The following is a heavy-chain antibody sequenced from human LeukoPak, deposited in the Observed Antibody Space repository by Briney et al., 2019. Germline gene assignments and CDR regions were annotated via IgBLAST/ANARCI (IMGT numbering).Heavy chain of an antibody. CDR3: ARDSVGRYRTSCYAATFDY. D-gene: IGHD2-2*01. Sequence: ASVKVSCKASGYTFTGYYMHRVRQAPGQGLEWMGGIIPIVGSANYAQKFQGRVTITADDSTSTAYMELSGLRSEDTAVYYCARDSVGRYRTSCYAATFDYWGQGTLVTVSS. J-gene: IGHJ4*02. CDR2: IIPIVGSA. V-gene: IGHV1-69*13. CDR1: GYTFTGYY.